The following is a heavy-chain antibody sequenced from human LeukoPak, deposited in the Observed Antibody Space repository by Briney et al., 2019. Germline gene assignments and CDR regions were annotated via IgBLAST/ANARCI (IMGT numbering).Heavy chain of an antibody. D-gene: IGHD3-9*01. CDR3: ARRGRYFDWLLPNYYYYYMDV. Sequence: SETLSLTCAVYGGSFSGYYWSWIRQPPGKGLEWIGEINHSGSTNYNPSLKSRVTISVDTSKNQFSLKLSSVTAADTAVYYCARRGRYFDWLLPNYYYYYMDVWGKGTTATISS. V-gene: IGHV4-34*01. CDR2: INHSGST. J-gene: IGHJ6*03. CDR1: GGSFSGYY.